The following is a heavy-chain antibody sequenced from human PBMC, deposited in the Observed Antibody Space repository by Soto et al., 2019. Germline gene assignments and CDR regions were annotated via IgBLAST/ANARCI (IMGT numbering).Heavy chain of an antibody. J-gene: IGHJ4*02. V-gene: IGHV3-23*01. D-gene: IGHD1-7*01. CDR1: GFTFSTYA. CDR2: SSATGAGT. CDR3: AKDRRAGGNYGFYSDF. Sequence: QPGGSLRLSCAASGFTFSTYALSWVRQAPGKGLEWVSFSSATGAGTYYADSVKGRFTISRDNSKNTLYLQMTSLRAHDTAVYYCAKDRRAGGNYGFYSDFWGQGALVTSPQ.